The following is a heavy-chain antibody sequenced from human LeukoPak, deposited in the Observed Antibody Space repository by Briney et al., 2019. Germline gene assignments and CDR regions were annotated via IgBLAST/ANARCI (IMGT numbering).Heavy chain of an antibody. V-gene: IGHV4-31*03. Sequence: PSQTLSLTCTVSGGSISSGNYYWSWIRQHPGKGLEWIGYIYYSGSTYYNPSLKSRVTISVDTSKNQFSLKLSSVTAADTAVYYCARGSTRSSSWYSYYYYGMDVWGQGTTVTVSS. CDR2: IYYSGST. CDR3: ARGSTRSSSWYSYYYYGMDV. J-gene: IGHJ6*02. D-gene: IGHD6-13*01. CDR1: GGSISSGNYY.